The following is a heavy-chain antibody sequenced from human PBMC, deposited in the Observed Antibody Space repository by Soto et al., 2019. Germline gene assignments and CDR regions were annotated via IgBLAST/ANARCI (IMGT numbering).Heavy chain of an antibody. CDR3: AKRYDFWSGRWYGLGV. Sequence: PSETLSLTCSVSGASINSANWWGLFRHPPGKGLEWIGEIYHIGSTTYNPSLKSRATISVDKSKNQFSLIVTSVTAADTAVYYCAKRYDFWSGRWYGLGVWGQGTTVTVSS. J-gene: IGHJ6*02. CDR1: GASINSANW. V-gene: IGHV4-4*02. CDR2: IYHIGST. D-gene: IGHD3-3*01.